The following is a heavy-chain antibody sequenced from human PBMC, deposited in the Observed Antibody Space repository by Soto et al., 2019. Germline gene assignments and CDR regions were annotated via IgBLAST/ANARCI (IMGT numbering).Heavy chain of an antibody. V-gene: IGHV4-59*08. CDR2: IYYSGST. J-gene: IGHJ4*02. CDR1: GGSISSYY. Sequence: SETLSLTCTVSGGSISSYYWSWIRQPPGKGLEWIGYIYYSGSTNYNPSLKSRVNISVDTSKNQFSLKLSSVTAAATAVYYCARHEGRSTHFDYWGQGTLVTVSS. D-gene: IGHD2-2*01. CDR3: ARHEGRSTHFDY.